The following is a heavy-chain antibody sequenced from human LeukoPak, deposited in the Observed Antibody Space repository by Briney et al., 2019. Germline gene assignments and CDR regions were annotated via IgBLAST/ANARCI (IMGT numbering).Heavy chain of an antibody. D-gene: IGHD3-22*01. J-gene: IGHJ3*02. Sequence: GGSLRLSCAASGFTFSTHSMYWVRQAPGKGLEWVSSISASSNFIHYAESVRGRFTISRDNAKNSLYLQMNSLGAQDTAVYYCATDDWESSVSIWGQGTMVTVS. CDR1: GFTFSTHS. V-gene: IGHV3-21*01. CDR2: ISASSNFI. CDR3: ATDDWESSVSI.